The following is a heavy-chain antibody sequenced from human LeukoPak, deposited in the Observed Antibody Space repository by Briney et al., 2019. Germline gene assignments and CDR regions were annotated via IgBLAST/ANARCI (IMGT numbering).Heavy chain of an antibody. CDR2: ISRDGGDT. J-gene: IGHJ4*02. CDR3: AKLGHTSGYYARHSDY. Sequence: GGSLRLSCAASGFTFNNYGMSWVRQAPGGGLEWVSAISRDGGDTFYADSVKGRFTISRDNSKNTVYLQMNSLRAEDTALYYCAKLGHTSGYYARHSDYWGQGTLVTVSS. D-gene: IGHD3-22*01. CDR1: GFTFNNYG. V-gene: IGHV3-23*01.